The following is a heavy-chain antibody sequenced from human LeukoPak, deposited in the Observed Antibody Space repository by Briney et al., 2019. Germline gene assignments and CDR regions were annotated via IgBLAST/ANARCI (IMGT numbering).Heavy chain of an antibody. CDR3: ARLNSSSWYPDY. Sequence: SPSETLSLTCTVSGSSISSYYWSWIRQPPGKGLEWIGYIYYSGSTNYNPSLKSRVTISVDTSKNQFSLKLSSVTAADTAVYYCARLNSSSWYPDYWGQGTLVTVSS. J-gene: IGHJ4*02. D-gene: IGHD6-13*01. CDR2: IYYSGST. CDR1: GSSISSYY. V-gene: IGHV4-59*08.